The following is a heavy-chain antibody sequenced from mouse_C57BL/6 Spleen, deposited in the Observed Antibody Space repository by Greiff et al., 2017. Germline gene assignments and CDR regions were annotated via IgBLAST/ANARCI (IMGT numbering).Heavy chain of an antibody. D-gene: IGHD1-3*01. CDR2: IDPSDSYT. CDR1: GYTFTSYW. CDR3: ARRNNYYFDY. Sequence: VQLQQPGAELVKPGASVKLSCKASGYTFTSYWMQWVKQRPGPGLEWIGEIDPSDSYTNYNQKFKGKATLTVDTSSSTAYMQLSSLTSEDSAVYYCARRNNYYFDYWGQGTTLTVSS. J-gene: IGHJ2*01. V-gene: IGHV1-50*01.